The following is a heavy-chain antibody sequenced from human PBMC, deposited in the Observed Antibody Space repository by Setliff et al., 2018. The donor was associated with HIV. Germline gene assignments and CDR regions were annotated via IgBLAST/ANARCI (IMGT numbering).Heavy chain of an antibody. V-gene: IGHV4-59*01. J-gene: IGHJ4*02. CDR3: ARGRDRRGTIDY. D-gene: IGHD1-1*01. CDR1: GGSISSYY. CDR2: IYYSGST. Sequence: SSETLSLTCTVSGGSISSYYWSWIRQPPGKGLEWIGYIYYSGSTNYNPSLKSRVTISLDTSKNQFSLKLSSVTAADTAVYYCARGRDRRGTIDYWGQGTLVTVSS.